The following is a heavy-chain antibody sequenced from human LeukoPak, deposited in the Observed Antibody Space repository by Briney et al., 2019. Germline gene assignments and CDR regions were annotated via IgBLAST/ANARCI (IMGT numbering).Heavy chain of an antibody. V-gene: IGHV1-69*04. CDR2: IIPTTGLA. Sequence: SVKVSCKASGGTFSNLAISWVRQAPGQGLEWMGRIIPTTGLANYAQKFQGRVTITADKSTSTAYMELSSLTSEDTAVYYCARAPPRLDGYILYYWGQGTLVTVSS. CDR3: ARAPPRLDGYILYY. D-gene: IGHD5-24*01. J-gene: IGHJ4*02. CDR1: GGTFSNLA.